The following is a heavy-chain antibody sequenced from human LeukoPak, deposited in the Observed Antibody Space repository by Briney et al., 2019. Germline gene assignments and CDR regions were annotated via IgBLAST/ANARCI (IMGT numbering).Heavy chain of an antibody. Sequence: GGSLRLSCAASGLSFSSFAMSWVRQGPARGLEWVSSIRGNGETFYADSVKGRFTLSSDSSRNTVYFQLNNLRVEDTAIYYCAKDTWPMIRGLITVQKSFDFWGQGTLVTVSS. CDR1: GLSFSSFA. J-gene: IGHJ4*02. CDR2: IRGNGET. V-gene: IGHV3-23*01. CDR3: AKDTWPMIRGLITVQKSFDF. D-gene: IGHD3-10*01.